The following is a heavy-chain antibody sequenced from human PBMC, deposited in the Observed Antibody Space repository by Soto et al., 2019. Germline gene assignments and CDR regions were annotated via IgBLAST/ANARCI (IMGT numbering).Heavy chain of an antibody. Sequence: GASVKVSCKASGYTFTSYGISWVRQAPGQGLEWMGWISAYNGNTNYAQKLQGRVTMTTDTSTSTAYMELRSLRSDDTAVYYCARRGERIRNFDWLQTFYYYYGMDVWGQGTKVTVSS. CDR1: GYTFTSYG. V-gene: IGHV1-18*01. CDR2: ISAYNGNT. J-gene: IGHJ6*02. D-gene: IGHD3-9*01. CDR3: ARRGERIRNFDWLQTFYYYYGMDV.